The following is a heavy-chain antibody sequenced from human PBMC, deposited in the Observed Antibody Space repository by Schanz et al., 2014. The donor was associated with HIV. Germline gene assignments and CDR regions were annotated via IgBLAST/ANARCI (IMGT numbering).Heavy chain of an antibody. V-gene: IGHV3-30*18. CDR2: MSYDGRNE. Sequence: QVQLVESGGGVVQPGRSPRLSCAASGFTFRSYGMHWVRQAPGKGLECVASMSYDGRNEHYVDSVKGRFTISRDNSKNTLYLQMNSLRAEDTAVYYCAKDPNDREKAFDYWGQGTLVTVSS. J-gene: IGHJ4*02. CDR1: GFTFRSYG. D-gene: IGHD3-22*01. CDR3: AKDPNDREKAFDY.